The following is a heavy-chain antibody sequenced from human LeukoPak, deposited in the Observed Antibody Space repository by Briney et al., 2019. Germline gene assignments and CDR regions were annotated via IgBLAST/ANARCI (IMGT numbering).Heavy chain of an antibody. J-gene: IGHJ4*02. CDR3: AKDQCTRTSCDGYPGH. CDR2: IHFDGSTK. D-gene: IGHD2-2*01. CDR1: GFTFSSYG. V-gene: IGHV3-30*02. Sequence: GGSLRLSCAASGFTFSSYGMHWVRQAPGKGLEWVAFIHFDGSTKYSGDSVKGRFTVSRDNSKHTLYLQMNSLRPEDTAVYYCAKDQCTRTSCDGYPGHWGQGTLVTVSS.